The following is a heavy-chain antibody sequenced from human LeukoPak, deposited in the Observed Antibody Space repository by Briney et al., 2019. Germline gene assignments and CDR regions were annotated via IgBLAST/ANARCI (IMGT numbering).Heavy chain of an antibody. D-gene: IGHD4-23*01. J-gene: IGHJ4*02. V-gene: IGHV3-30*18. CDR2: ISYDGSNK. CDR1: GLTFSSYG. Sequence: QPGRSLRLSCAAPGLTFSSYGMHWVRQAPGKGLEWVAVISYDGSNKYYADSVKGRFTISRDNSKDTLYLQMNSLRAEDTAVYYCAKEGIYGGNTHADYWGQGTLVTVSS. CDR3: AKEGIYGGNTHADY.